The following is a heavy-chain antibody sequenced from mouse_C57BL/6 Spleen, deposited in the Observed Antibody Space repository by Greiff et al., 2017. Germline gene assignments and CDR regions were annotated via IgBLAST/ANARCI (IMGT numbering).Heavy chain of an antibody. D-gene: IGHD1-1*02. V-gene: IGHV5-17*01. J-gene: IGHJ4*01. CDR3: TRNDYYGTFYGLDY. CDR2: ISSGSGSI. Sequence: EVQLLESGGGLVKPGGSLKLSCAASGFTFSDYEMHWVRQAPEKGLEWVAYISSGSGSIYYADTVKGRFTISRDNAKNTLFLQMTSLKSEDTAMYYCTRNDYYGTFYGLDYWGQGTSVTVSS. CDR1: GFTFSDYE.